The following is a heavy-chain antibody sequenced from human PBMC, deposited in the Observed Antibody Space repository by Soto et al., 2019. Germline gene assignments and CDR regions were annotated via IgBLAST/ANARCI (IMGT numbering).Heavy chain of an antibody. Sequence: QITLKESGPTLVKPTQTLTLTCTFSGFSLTTSGVTVGWIRQPPGKALEWLALIYWNDDKRYTPSLKSRLTITKGTSKNHVVLTMTNVDPVDTATYYCAHSSGRKGAFDYWGQGTLVTVSS. V-gene: IGHV2-5*01. CDR2: IYWNDDK. J-gene: IGHJ4*02. CDR3: AHSSGRKGAFDY. D-gene: IGHD1-1*01. CDR1: GFSLTTSGVT.